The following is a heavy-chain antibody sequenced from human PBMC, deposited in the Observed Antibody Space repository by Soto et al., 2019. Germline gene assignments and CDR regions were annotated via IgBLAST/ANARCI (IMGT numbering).Heavy chain of an antibody. D-gene: IGHD3-3*01. V-gene: IGHV1-69*13. CDR2: INPIFGTA. CDR3: ARSRITIFGVVRRGYYCCGIDV. CDR1: GGPFSSYA. J-gene: IGHJ6*02. Sequence: GASVKVSCKASGGPFSSYAICWVRQAPGHGLEWMGGINPIFGTANYAQKFQGRVTITADESTSTAYMELSSLRSEDTAVYYCARSRITIFGVVRRGYYCCGIDVWGQGTTVTVSS.